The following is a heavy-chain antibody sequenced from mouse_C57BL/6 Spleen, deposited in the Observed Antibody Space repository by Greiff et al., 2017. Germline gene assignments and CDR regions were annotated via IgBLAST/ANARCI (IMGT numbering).Heavy chain of an antibody. CDR3: ARGGYDYGEYAIDC. V-gene: IGHV1-4*01. D-gene: IGHD2-4*01. Sequence: QVQLQQSGAELARPGASVKMSCKASGYTFTSYTMHWVKQRPGQGLEWIGYINPSSGYTKYNQKFKDKATLTADKSSSTAYVQLSSLTSKDSAVYYCARGGYDYGEYAIDCWGQGTSVTVSS. J-gene: IGHJ4*01. CDR2: INPSSGYT. CDR1: GYTFTSYT.